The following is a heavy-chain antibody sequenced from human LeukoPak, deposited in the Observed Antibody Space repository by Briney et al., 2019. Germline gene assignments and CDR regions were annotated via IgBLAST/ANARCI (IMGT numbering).Heavy chain of an antibody. CDR1: GYTFTSYA. Sequence: ASVKVSCKASGYTFTSYAMNWVRQAPGQGLEWMGWINTNTGNPTYAQGFTGRFVFSLDTSVSTAYLQISSLKAEDTAVYYCARGLSTLDYSKWSDGYWGQGTLVTVSS. CDR3: ARGLSTLDYSKWSDGY. J-gene: IGHJ4*02. CDR2: INTNTGNP. V-gene: IGHV7-4-1*02. D-gene: IGHD4-11*01.